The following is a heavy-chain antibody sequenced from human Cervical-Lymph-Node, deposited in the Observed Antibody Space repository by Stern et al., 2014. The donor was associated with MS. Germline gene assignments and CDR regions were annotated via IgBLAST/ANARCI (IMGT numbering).Heavy chain of an antibody. Sequence: MQLVESGGGVVQPGRSLRLSCAASGFTFSSYAMYWVRQAPGKGLEWVAVISYDGSNKYYADSVKGRFTISRDNSKKTLYLQMNSLRAEDTAVYYCAREMIAAAGTIPFDYWGQGTLVTVSS. CDR2: ISYDGSNK. CDR3: AREMIAAAGTIPFDY. J-gene: IGHJ4*02. CDR1: GFTFSSYA. V-gene: IGHV3-30*01. D-gene: IGHD6-13*01.